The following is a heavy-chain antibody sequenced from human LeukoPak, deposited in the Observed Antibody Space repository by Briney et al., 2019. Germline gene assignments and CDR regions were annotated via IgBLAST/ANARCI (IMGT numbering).Heavy chain of an antibody. Sequence: ASVKVSCKASGYTFTNYAISWVRQAPGQGLEWMGWISAYNGNTNYARKLQGRVTMTTDTSTSTAYMELRSLRSDDTAVYYCARENRRLNHYDILTGYYYYYMDVWGKGTTVTVSS. CDR1: GYTFTNYA. D-gene: IGHD3-9*01. CDR2: ISAYNGNT. CDR3: ARENRRLNHYDILTGYYYYYMDV. J-gene: IGHJ6*03. V-gene: IGHV1-18*01.